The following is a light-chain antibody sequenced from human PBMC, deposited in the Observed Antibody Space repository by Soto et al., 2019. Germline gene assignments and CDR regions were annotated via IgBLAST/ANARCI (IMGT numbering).Light chain of an antibody. J-gene: IGKJ2*01. CDR3: QQYYRYSYP. V-gene: IGKV1-5*03. CDR1: QSISSW. CDR2: KAS. Sequence: DIQMTQSPSTLSASVGDRVTITCRASQSISSWLAWYQQKPGKAPNLLISKASSLESGVPSRFSGSGSGTEFTLTISSLQPDDFATYYCQQYYRYSYPCGQGTKLEIK.